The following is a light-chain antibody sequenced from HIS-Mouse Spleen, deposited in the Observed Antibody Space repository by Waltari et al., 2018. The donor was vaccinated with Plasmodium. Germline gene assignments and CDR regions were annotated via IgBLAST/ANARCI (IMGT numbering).Light chain of an antibody. V-gene: IGLV1-51*01. CDR3: GTWDSSLSAGVV. Sequence: QSVLTQPPSVSAAPGRKVTISCSGRSSNIGNNYVSWYQQLPGTAPKLLIYDNHKRPSCIPDRFSGSKSGTSATLGITWLQTGDEADYYCGTWDSSLSAGVVFCGGTKLTVL. J-gene: IGLJ2*01. CDR2: DNH. CDR1: SSNIGNNY.